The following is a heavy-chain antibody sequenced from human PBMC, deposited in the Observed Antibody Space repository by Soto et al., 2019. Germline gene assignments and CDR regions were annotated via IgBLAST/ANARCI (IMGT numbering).Heavy chain of an antibody. CDR3: SRGDATKIVVTTYYAMDV. CDR2: IIPVFGTA. D-gene: IGHD4-17*01. Sequence: QVQLVQSGAEVKKPGSSVRVSCKASGGTLSNYGISWVRQATGQGLEWIGGIIPVFGTANYAQKFQGRVTITADESTSTVYMDVTSLRSEDTAVYYCSRGDATKIVVTTYYAMDVWGQGTTVSVSS. J-gene: IGHJ6*02. V-gene: IGHV1-69*12. CDR1: GGTLSNYG.